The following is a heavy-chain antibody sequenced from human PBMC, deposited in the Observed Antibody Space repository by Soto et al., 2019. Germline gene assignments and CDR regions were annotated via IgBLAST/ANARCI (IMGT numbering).Heavy chain of an antibody. CDR3: ARDPYCGGDCYSPYFDY. CDR2: IIPIFGTA. D-gene: IGHD2-21*02. CDR1: GGTFSSYA. Sequence: GASVKVSCKASGGTFSSYAISWVRQAPGQGLEWMGGIIPIFGTANYAQKFQGRVTITADESTSIVYMELSSLRSEDTAVYYCARDPYCGGDCYSPYFDYWGQGTLVTVSS. J-gene: IGHJ4*02. V-gene: IGHV1-69*13.